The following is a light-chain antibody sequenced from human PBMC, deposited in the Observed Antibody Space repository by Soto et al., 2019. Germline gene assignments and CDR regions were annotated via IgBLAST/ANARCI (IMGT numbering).Light chain of an antibody. CDR2: GAS. Sequence: IGLTQSPGTLSLSPGERATLSCRASQSVSSNYLAWYQQKPGQAPRLLIYGASSRATGIPDRFSGSGSGTDFTRTFCRLKAEECAVYNCQQYWSAPGRVAQGTQVDIK. J-gene: IGKJ1*01. CDR3: QQYWSAPGR. CDR1: QSVSSNY. V-gene: IGKV3-20*01.